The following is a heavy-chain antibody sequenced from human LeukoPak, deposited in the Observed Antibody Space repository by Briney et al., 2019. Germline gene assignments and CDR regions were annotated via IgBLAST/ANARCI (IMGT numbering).Heavy chain of an antibody. CDR1: GGSFSGYY. CDR3: ARDPGPYCSSTSCYFGNWFDP. V-gene: IGHV4-34*01. Sequence: SETLSLTCAVYGGSFSGYYWSWIRQPPGKGLEWIGEINHSGSTNYNPSLKSRVNISEDTSKTQFSLKLSSVTAADTAVYYCARDPGPYCSSTSCYFGNWFDPWGQGTLVTVSS. CDR2: INHSGST. D-gene: IGHD2-2*01. J-gene: IGHJ5*02.